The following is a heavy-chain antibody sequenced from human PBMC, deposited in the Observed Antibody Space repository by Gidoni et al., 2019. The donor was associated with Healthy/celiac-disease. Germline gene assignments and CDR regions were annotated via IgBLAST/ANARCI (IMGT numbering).Heavy chain of an antibody. CDR3: AKDLSGSYVFDY. J-gene: IGHJ4*02. V-gene: IGHV3-30*18. CDR2: ISYDGSYK. Sequence: QVQLVESGGGVVQPGSSLRLSCGASGFTFSSCGMHWVRQAPGKGLDWMAFISYDGSYKWYADSVKGRFTISRDNSKNTLYLQMDSLRAEDTAVYYCAKDLSGSYVFDYLGQGTLVTVSS. CDR1: GFTFSSCG. D-gene: IGHD1-26*01.